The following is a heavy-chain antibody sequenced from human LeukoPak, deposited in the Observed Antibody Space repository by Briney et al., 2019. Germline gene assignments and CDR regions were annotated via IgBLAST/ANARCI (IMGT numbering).Heavy chain of an antibody. CDR1: GGTFSSYA. CDR2: IIPIFGTA. CDR3: ARDGKATTHQVYYYYMDV. J-gene: IGHJ6*03. V-gene: IGHV1-69*06. Sequence: ASVKVSCKASGGTFSSYAISWVRQAPGQGLEWMRGIIPIFGTANYAQKFQGRVTITADKSTSTAYMELSSLRSEDTAVYYCARDGKATTHQVYYYYMDVWGKGTTVTVSS. D-gene: IGHD5-12*01.